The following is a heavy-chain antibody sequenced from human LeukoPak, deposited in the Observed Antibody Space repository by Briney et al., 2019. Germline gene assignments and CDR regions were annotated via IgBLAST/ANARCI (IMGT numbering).Heavy chain of an antibody. J-gene: IGHJ4*02. CDR2: IYYSGST. Sequence: SETLSLTCTVSGGSISSSSYYWGWIRRPPGKGLEWIGSIYYSGSTYYNPSLKSRVTISVDTSKNQFSLKLSSVTAADTAVYYCASFVVVIAAYDWGQGTLVTVSS. CDR3: ASFVVVIAAYD. V-gene: IGHV4-39*01. CDR1: GGSISSSSYY. D-gene: IGHD2-15*01.